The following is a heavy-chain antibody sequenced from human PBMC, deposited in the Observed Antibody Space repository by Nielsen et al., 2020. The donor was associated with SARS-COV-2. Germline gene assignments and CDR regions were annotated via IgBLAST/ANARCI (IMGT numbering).Heavy chain of an antibody. J-gene: IGHJ4*02. CDR2: INAGNGNT. V-gene: IGHV1-3*01. D-gene: IGHD3-3*01. CDR1: GYTFTSYA. CDR3: ARTPVGRFLEWLLYFDY. Sequence: ASVKVSCKASGYTFTSYAMHWVRQAPGQRLEWMGWINAGNGNTKYSQKFQGRVTITRDTSASTAYMELSSLRSEDTAVYYCARTPVGRFLEWLLYFDYWGQGTPVTVSS.